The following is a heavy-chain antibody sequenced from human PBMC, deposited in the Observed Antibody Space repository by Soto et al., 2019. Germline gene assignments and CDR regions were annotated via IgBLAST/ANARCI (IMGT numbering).Heavy chain of an antibody. D-gene: IGHD4-17*01. V-gene: IGHV3-33*01. CDR3: ARPPGSTVTLYSFDY. Sequence: QVQLVESGGGVVQPGRSLRLSCAASGFTFSSYGMHWVRQAPGKGLEWVAVIWYDGSNKYYADSVKGRFTISRDNSKNTLYLQMNSLRAEDTAVYYCARPPGSTVTLYSFDYWGQGTLVTVSS. CDR2: IWYDGSNK. CDR1: GFTFSSYG. J-gene: IGHJ4*02.